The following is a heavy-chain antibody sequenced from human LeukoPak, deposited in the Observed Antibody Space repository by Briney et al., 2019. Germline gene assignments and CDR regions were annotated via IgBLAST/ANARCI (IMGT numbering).Heavy chain of an antibody. Sequence: GGSLRLSCAASGFTFSSYSMNWVRQAPGKGLEWVSSISSSSYIYYADSVKGRFTISRDNAKNSLYLQMNSLRAEDTAVYYCAREGWNDALYFDYWGQGTLVTVSS. V-gene: IGHV3-21*01. D-gene: IGHD1-1*01. CDR3: AREGWNDALYFDY. J-gene: IGHJ4*02. CDR2: ISSSSYI. CDR1: GFTFSSYS.